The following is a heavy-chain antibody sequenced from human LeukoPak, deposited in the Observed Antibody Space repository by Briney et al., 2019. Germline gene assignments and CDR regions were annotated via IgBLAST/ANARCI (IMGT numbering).Heavy chain of an antibody. D-gene: IGHD3-10*01. CDR3: ARDLSAHGSGSYPFGY. V-gene: IGHV3-11*01. CDR2: ISSSGSTI. J-gene: IGHJ4*02. CDR1: GFTFSDYY. Sequence: PGGSLRLSCAASGFTFSDYYMSWIRQAPGKGLEWVSYISSSGSTIYYSDSVKGRFTISRDNAKNSLYLQMNSLRAEDTAVYYCARDLSAHGSGSYPFGYWGQGTLVTVSS.